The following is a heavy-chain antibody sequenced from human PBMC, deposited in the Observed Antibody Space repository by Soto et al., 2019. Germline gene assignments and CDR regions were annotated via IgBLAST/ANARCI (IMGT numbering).Heavy chain of an antibody. Sequence: ASETLSLTCTVAEGSSRDYDWSRILQPPGRGLEGMGHIFYSGSTNYNPALKSRVTISVDTSKSQFSLKLTSLTAADTPVYYCARGPNGYFGLWGPRILVPVSS. CDR1: EGSSRDYD. D-gene: IGHD7-27*01. CDR2: IFYSGST. V-gene: IGHV4-59*01. J-gene: IGHJ2*01. CDR3: ARGPNGYFGL.